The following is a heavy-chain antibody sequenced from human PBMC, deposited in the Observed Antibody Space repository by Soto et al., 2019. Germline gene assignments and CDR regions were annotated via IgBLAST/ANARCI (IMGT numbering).Heavy chain of an antibody. CDR2: ISYDGSNK. CDR3: AKERVVAAKKTYYFDY. D-gene: IGHD2-15*01. J-gene: IGHJ4*02. Sequence: SGGSLRLSCAASGFTFSSYGMHWVRQAPGKGLEWVAVISYDGSNKYYADSVKGRFTISRDNSKNALYLQMNSLRAEDTAVYYCAKERVVAAKKTYYFDYWGQGTLVTVSS. CDR1: GFTFSSYG. V-gene: IGHV3-30*18.